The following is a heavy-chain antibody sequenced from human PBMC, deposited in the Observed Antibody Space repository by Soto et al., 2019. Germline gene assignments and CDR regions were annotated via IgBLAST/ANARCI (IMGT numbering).Heavy chain of an antibody. CDR2: IIPIFGTA. CDR1: GGTFSSYA. CDR3: ARRGLELRAGYYYGMDV. V-gene: IGHV1-69*13. D-gene: IGHD1-7*01. Sequence: GASVKVSCKASGGTFSSYAISWVRQAPGQGLEWMGGIIPIFGTANYAQKFQGRVTITADESTSTAYMVLSSLRSEDTAVYYCARRGLELRAGYYYGMDVWGQGTTVTVSS. J-gene: IGHJ6*02.